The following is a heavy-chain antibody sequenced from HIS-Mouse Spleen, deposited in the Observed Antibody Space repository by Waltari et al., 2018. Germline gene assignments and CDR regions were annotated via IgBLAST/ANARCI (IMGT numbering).Heavy chain of an antibody. J-gene: IGHJ2*01. Sequence: QLQLQESGPGLVKPSETLSLTCTVSGGSISSSSYYWGWIRKPPGKGLEWIVSIYYSGSTYYNPSLKSRVTISVDTSKNQFSLKLSSVTAADTAVYYCAREIPYSSSWYDWYFDLWGRGTLVTVSS. D-gene: IGHD6-13*01. V-gene: IGHV4-39*07. CDR2: IYYSGST. CDR3: AREIPYSSSWYDWYFDL. CDR1: GGSISSSSYY.